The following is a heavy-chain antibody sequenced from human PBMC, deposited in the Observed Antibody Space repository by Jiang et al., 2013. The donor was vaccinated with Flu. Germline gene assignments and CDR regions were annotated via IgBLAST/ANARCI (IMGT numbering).Heavy chain of an antibody. J-gene: IGHJ6*04. D-gene: IGHD5-24*01. V-gene: IGHV5-51*01. CDR2: IYPGDSDT. Sequence: GAEVKKPGESLKISCKGSGYSFTSYWIGWVRQMPGKGLEWMGIIYPGDSDTRYSPSFQGQVTISADKSISTAYLQWSSLKASDTAMYYCAIPRWLQFRIFDYYYGMDVWGKGTTVTVSS. CDR1: GYSFTSYW. CDR3: AIPRWLQFRIFDYYYGMDV.